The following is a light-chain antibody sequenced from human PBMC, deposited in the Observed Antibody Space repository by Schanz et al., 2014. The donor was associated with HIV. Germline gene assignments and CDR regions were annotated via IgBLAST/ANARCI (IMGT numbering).Light chain of an antibody. Sequence: DIVMTQSPDSLPVSLGERATIPCKSSQSVLYSSNNETYLAWYQQKPGQPPKLLIYWASNRKVGVPDRFSGSVSGTDFTLTISGLQAEDVAVYYCQQYYSTPLTFGQGTKVEIK. CDR2: WAS. CDR3: QQYYSTPLT. CDR1: QSVLYSSNNETY. J-gene: IGKJ1*01. V-gene: IGKV4-1*01.